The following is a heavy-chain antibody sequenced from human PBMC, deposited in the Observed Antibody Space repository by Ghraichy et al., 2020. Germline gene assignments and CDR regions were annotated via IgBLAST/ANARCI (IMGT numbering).Heavy chain of an antibody. CDR2: ISSSSSYI. J-gene: IGHJ4*02. V-gene: IGHV3-21*01. CDR3: ARDLTTVIYFDY. CDR1: GFTFSSYS. D-gene: IGHD4-17*01. Sequence: LSLTCAASGFTFSSYSMNWVRQAPGKGLEWVSSISSSSSYIYYADSVKGRFTISRDNAKNSLYLQMNSLRAEDTAVYYCARDLTTVIYFDYWGQGTLVTVSS.